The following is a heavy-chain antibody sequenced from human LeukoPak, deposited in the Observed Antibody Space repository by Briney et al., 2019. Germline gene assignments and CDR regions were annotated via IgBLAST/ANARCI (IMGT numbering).Heavy chain of an antibody. Sequence: SISGSGGSTYYADSVKGRFTISRDNSKNTLYLQMNGLRAEDTAVYYCAKDGGTSLLRSPYYFDYWGQGTLVTVSS. V-gene: IGHV3-23*01. CDR3: AKDGGTSLLRSPYYFDY. J-gene: IGHJ4*02. CDR2: ISGSGGST. D-gene: IGHD2-2*01.